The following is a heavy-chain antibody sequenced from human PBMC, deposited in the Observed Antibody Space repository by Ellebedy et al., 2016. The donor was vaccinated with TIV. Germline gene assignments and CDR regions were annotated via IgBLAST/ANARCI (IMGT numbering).Heavy chain of an antibody. CDR2: IVGSGA. J-gene: IGHJ4*02. V-gene: IGHV3-53*01. CDR3: AKDRTSGDGYWVFDS. Sequence: PGGSLRLSCAASGFTVRSNYMSWVRQAPGKGLGWVSGIVGSGAEKYADSVKGRFTISRDNSKRTVDLQMRSVRAEDTAVYFCAKDRTSGDGYWVFDSWGQGTMVSVSS. CDR1: GFTVRSNY. D-gene: IGHD2-21*02.